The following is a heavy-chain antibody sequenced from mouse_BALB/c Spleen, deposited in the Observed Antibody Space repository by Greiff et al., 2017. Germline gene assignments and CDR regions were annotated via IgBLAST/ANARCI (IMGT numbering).Heavy chain of an antibody. D-gene: IGHD1-1*01. CDR1: GFSLSRYS. CDR2: IWGGGST. Sequence: VKLMESGPGLVAPSQSLSITCTVSGFSLSRYSVNWVRQPPGKGLEWLGMIWGGGSTDYNSALKSRLSISKDNSKSQVFLKMNSLQTDDTAMYYCARKGDYDGSSDAFGAMDYWGQGTSVTVSS. V-gene: IGHV2-6-4*01. CDR3: ARKGDYDGSSDAFGAMDY. J-gene: IGHJ4*01.